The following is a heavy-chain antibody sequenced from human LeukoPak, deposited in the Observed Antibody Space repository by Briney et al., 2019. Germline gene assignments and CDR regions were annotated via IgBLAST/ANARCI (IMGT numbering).Heavy chain of an antibody. CDR1: GGSISSYY. CDR2: IYTSGST. V-gene: IGHV4-4*07. Sequence: SETLSLTCTVSGGSISSYYWSWIRQPAGKGLEWIGRIYTSGSTNYNPSLKSRVTMSVDTSNNQFSLKLSSVTAADTAVYYCARDSLQQRRYYYYYMDVWGKGTTVTVSS. CDR3: ARDSLQQRRYYYYYMDV. D-gene: IGHD6-13*01. J-gene: IGHJ6*03.